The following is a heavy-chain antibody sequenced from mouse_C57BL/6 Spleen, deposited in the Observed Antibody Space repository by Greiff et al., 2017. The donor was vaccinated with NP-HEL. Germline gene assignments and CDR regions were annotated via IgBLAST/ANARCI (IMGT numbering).Heavy chain of an antibody. D-gene: IGHD2-2*01. CDR2: IYPGDGDT. CDR1: GYASSSSW. J-gene: IGHJ2*01. Sequence: VKLMESGPELVKPGASVKISCKASGYASSSSWMNWVKQRPGKGLEWIGRIYPGDGDTNYNGKFKGKATLTADKSSSTAYMQLSSLTSEDSAVYFCARSLYGYDVGFDYWGQGTTLTVSS. V-gene: IGHV1-82*01. CDR3: ARSLYGYDVGFDY.